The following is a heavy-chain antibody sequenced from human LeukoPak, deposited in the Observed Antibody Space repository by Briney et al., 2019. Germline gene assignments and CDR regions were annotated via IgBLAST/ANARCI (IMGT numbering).Heavy chain of an antibody. D-gene: IGHD3-10*01. J-gene: IGHJ6*03. CDR1: GGSFSGYY. CDR3: AREHQSFRFGSPPYYYMDV. Sequence: PSETLSLTCAVYGGSFSGYYWSWIRQPPGKGLEWIGEINHSGSTNYNPSLKSRITISVDTSKNQFSLKLSSVTAADTAVYYCAREHQSFRFGSPPYYYMDVWGKGTTVTISS. V-gene: IGHV4-34*01. CDR2: INHSGST.